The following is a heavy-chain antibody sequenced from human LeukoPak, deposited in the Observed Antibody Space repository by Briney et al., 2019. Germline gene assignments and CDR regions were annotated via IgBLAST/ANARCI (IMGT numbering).Heavy chain of an antibody. J-gene: IGHJ5*02. CDR2: ISGVGGST. D-gene: IGHD3-10*01. V-gene: IGHV3-43*02. CDR3: AKDLTISGSAWFDP. CDR1: GFTFDDYA. Sequence: RTGGSLRLSCAASGFTFDDYAMHWVRQTPGKGLEWVSLISGVGGSTYYTDSVRGRFTISGDNSQNSLYLQMNSLTTEDTAFYFCAKDLTISGSAWFDPWGQGTLVTVSS.